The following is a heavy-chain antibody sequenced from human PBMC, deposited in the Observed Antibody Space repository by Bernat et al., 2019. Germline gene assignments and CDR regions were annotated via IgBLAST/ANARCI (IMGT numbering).Heavy chain of an antibody. J-gene: IGHJ6*02. V-gene: IGHV4-59*08. D-gene: IGHD4-17*01. Sequence: QVQLQESGPGLVKPSETLSLTCTVSGGSISSYYWSWIRQPPGKGLEWIGYIYYSGSTNYNPSLKSRVTISVDTSKNQFSLKLSSVTAADTAVYDCARLMTTVTDYYGMDVWGQGTTVTVSS. CDR2: IYYSGST. CDR1: GGSISSYY. CDR3: ARLMTTVTDYYGMDV.